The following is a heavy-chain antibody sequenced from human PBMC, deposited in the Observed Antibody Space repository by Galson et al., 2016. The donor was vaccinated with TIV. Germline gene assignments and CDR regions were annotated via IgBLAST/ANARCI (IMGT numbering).Heavy chain of an antibody. J-gene: IGHJ4*02. CDR3: AKMDSSGFDYVRRFDF. CDR2: ISAGGGRT. Sequence: SLRLSCAASGFTFSSFAMTWVRQAPGKGLEWVSGISAGGGRTNYAESVKGRFTISRDNPKNTLYLQMSSLRAEDTAVYFCAKMDSSGFDYVRRFDFWGLGTLATVSS. V-gene: IGHV3-23*01. D-gene: IGHD3-22*01. CDR1: GFTFSSFA.